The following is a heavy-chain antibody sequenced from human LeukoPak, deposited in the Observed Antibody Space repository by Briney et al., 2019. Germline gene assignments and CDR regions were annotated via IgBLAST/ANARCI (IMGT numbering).Heavy chain of an antibody. Sequence: GASVKVSCEASSDTFTSYAISWVRQAPGQGLEWMGWISAYNGNTYYARKLQGRVTMTTDTSTMTANMELRSLRSDDTAVYYCAIQEGSNCGGGQCAFDIWGQGTMVIASS. J-gene: IGHJ3*02. CDR1: SDTFTSYA. V-gene: IGHV1-18*01. D-gene: IGHD2-21*01. CDR2: ISAYNGNT. CDR3: AIQEGSNCGGGQCAFDI.